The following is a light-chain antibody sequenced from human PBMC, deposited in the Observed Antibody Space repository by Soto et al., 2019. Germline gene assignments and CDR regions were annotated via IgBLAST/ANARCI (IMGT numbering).Light chain of an antibody. Sequence: IQMTQFPSTLSASVGDRVTVSWRSSESISSWLAWYQQKPGKAPKLLINKASSLESGVPSRFSGSGSGTEFTLTISSLQPDDFATYYCQHFNSYPWTFGQGTNVAI. J-gene: IGKJ1*01. CDR1: ESISSW. CDR2: KAS. V-gene: IGKV1-5*03. CDR3: QHFNSYPWT.